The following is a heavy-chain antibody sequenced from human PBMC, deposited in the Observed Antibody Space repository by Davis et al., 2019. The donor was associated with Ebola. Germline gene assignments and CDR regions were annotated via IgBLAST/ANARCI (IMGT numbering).Heavy chain of an antibody. J-gene: IGHJ3*02. V-gene: IGHV1-69*04. Sequence: SVKVSCKASGGSFSSHGISWVRQAPGQGLEWMGRIIPILGIANYAQKFQGRVTITADKSTSTAYMELSSLRSEDTAVYYCARVPSMLGRDAFDIWGQGTMVTVSS. CDR1: GGSFSSHG. CDR2: IIPILGIA. CDR3: ARVPSMLGRDAFDI. D-gene: IGHD2-2*01.